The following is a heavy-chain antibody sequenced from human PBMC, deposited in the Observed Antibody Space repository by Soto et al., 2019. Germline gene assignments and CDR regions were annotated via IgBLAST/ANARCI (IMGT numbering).Heavy chain of an antibody. V-gene: IGHV1-3*01. CDR2: INAGNGKT. Sequence: QVQLVQSGAEVKKPGASVKVSCKASGYTFTSYAMHWVRQAPGQRLEWMGWINAGNGKTKYSQRFQGRVTITRDTSASTASMELSSLRSEDTAGFYCARGLPLTMDYWGQGTLVTVSS. CDR3: ARGLPLTMDY. CDR1: GYTFTSYA. D-gene: IGHD2-15*01. J-gene: IGHJ4*02.